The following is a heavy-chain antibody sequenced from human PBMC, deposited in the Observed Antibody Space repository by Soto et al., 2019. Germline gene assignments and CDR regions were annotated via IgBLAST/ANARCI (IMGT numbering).Heavy chain of an antibody. CDR2: INHSGST. J-gene: IGHJ4*02. Sequence: SETLSLTCAVYGGSFSGYYWSWIRQPPGKGLEWIGEINHSGSTNYNPSLKSRVTISVDTSKNQFSLKLSSVTAADTAVYYCARNPRRYCSSTSCYRGGAYYFDYWGQGTLVTVS. D-gene: IGHD2-2*01. V-gene: IGHV4-34*01. CDR1: GGSFSGYY. CDR3: ARNPRRYCSSTSCYRGGAYYFDY.